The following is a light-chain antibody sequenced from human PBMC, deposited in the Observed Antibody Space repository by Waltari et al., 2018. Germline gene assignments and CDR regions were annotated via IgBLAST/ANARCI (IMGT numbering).Light chain of an antibody. CDR1: SLRSYY. CDR2: GEN. J-gene: IGLJ3*02. V-gene: IGLV3-19*01. Sequence: SSELTQDPAVSVALGQTGRITCQGDSLRSYYSSWYQQKPGQDPVGVIYGENNRPSGIRDRFSGSSSGNTASLTITGAQAEDEADYFCNSRDSSGNHHWVFGGGTKLTVL. CDR3: NSRDSSGNHHWV.